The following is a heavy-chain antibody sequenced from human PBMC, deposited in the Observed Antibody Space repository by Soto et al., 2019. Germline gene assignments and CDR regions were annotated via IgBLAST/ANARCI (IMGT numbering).Heavy chain of an antibody. D-gene: IGHD2-21*01. CDR3: SRSRLQGSDFPVVIPWDALDG. CDR2: VIPIIGTT. V-gene: IGHV1-69*01. CDR1: GGALSSSG. Sequence: VQLVQSGAEMKKPGSSVRASCEASGGALSSSGIIWVRQAPGQGLEWVAGVIPIIGTTKRAPKCQGRVTVSADESTSTAYMELSSVTSEDTAVYFCSRSRLQGSDFPVVIPWDALDGWGQVSLGTVSS. J-gene: IGHJ3*01.